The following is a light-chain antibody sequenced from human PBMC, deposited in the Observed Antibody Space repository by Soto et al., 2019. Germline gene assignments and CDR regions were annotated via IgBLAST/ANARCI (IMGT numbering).Light chain of an antibody. CDR3: QQYNKWPWT. CDR2: GAS. V-gene: IGKV3-15*01. J-gene: IGKJ1*01. CDR1: QSVSSY. Sequence: EIVMTQSPATLSVSPGERATLSCRASQSVSSYLAWYQQKPGQAPRLLIYGASTRATGIPARFSGSGSGTEFTLTMSSLQSEDFAVYYCQQYNKWPWTFGQGTKVEIK.